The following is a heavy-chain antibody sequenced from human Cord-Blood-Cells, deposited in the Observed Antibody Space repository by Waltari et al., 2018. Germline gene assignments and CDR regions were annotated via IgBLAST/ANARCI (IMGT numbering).Heavy chain of an antibody. CDR2: ISSSSSYI. V-gene: IGHV3-21*01. D-gene: IGHD3-10*01. J-gene: IGHJ3*02. Sequence: EVQLVESGGGLVKPGGSLRLSCAASGFRFCSYRMNGVGQAPGKGLEWVSSISSSSSYIYYAASVKGRFTISRDNAKNSLYLQMNSLRAEDTAVYYCARSGYFGDAFDIWGQGTMVTVSS. CDR1: GFRFCSYR. CDR3: ARSGYFGDAFDI.